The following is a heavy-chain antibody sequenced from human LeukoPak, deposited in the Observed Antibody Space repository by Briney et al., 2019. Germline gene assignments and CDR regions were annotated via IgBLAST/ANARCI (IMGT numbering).Heavy chain of an antibody. CDR1: GFTLNHYV. CDR2: ISYDGSSK. Sequence: PGGSLRLSCAASGFTLNHYVMHWVRQAPGKGLEWVAVISYDGSSKYYADAVKGRFTTSRDNSKSTLYLQMNSLRIEDTAIYYCAREADVVSTVPDSWGQGTLVTVSS. CDR3: AREADVVSTVPDS. V-gene: IGHV3-30*04. D-gene: IGHD5/OR15-5a*01. J-gene: IGHJ4*02.